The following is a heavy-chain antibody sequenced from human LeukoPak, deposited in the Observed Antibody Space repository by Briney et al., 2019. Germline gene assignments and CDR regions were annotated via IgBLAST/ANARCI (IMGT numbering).Heavy chain of an antibody. V-gene: IGHV3-23*01. D-gene: IGHD2-2*01. CDR3: AKDSAVVPAAPYGMDV. J-gene: IGHJ6*02. CDR2: IGVIDDNT. CDR1: GVTFSNYA. Sequence: GGSLRLSCAASGVTFSNYAMSWVRQAPGKGLEWVSTIGVIDDNTYYADSVKGRLTISRDNSRNTLYLQMNSLRVEDTATYYCAKDSAVVPAAPYGMDVWGQGTTVTVSS.